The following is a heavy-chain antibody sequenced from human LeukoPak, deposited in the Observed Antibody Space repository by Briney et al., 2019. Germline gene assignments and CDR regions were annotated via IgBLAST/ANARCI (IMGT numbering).Heavy chain of an antibody. J-gene: IGHJ5*02. Sequence: PGRSLRLSCAASGFTFSSYGMHWVRQAPGKGLEWVAVISYDGSNKYYADSVKGRFTISRDNSKNTLYLQMNSLRAEDTAVYYCAKDRLVPENWNYGVAPWAQGTRVTVSS. CDR1: GFTFSSYG. CDR3: AKDRLVPENWNYGVAP. V-gene: IGHV3-30*18. D-gene: IGHD1-7*01. CDR2: ISYDGSNK.